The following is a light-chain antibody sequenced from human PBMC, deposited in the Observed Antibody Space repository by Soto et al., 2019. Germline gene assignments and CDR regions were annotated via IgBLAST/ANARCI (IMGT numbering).Light chain of an antibody. J-gene: IGKJ1*01. Sequence: IVMTQSPATLSVSPGESATLSCRASQSIDNRLAWYQQRPGQAPRLLIYGASTRATGIPARFSGSGSGTEFTLTISGLQSEDFGVYYCQQYKNWRTFGQGTNVETK. V-gene: IGKV3-15*01. CDR2: GAS. CDR1: QSIDNR. CDR3: QQYKNWRT.